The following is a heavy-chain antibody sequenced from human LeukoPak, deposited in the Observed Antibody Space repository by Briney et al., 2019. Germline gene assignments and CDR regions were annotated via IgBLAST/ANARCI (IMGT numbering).Heavy chain of an antibody. Sequence: ASVKVSCKASGYTFTSYGISWVRQAPGQGLEWMGWISAYNGDTNYAQKLQGRATMTTDTSTGTAYMELRSLRSDDTAVYYCARAENYDFWSGYYKGGYNWFDPWGQGTLVTVSS. CDR1: GYTFTSYG. CDR3: ARAENYDFWSGYYKGGYNWFDP. CDR2: ISAYNGDT. D-gene: IGHD3-3*01. J-gene: IGHJ5*02. V-gene: IGHV1-18*01.